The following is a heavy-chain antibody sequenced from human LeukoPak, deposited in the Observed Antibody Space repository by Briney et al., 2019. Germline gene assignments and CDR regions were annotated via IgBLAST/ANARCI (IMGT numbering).Heavy chain of an antibody. J-gene: IGHJ4*02. CDR1: GYSFTSYW. Sequence: GESLKISGKGSGYSFTSYWIGWVRQMPGKGLEWMGIIYPGDSDTRYSPSFPGHVTTSAAKSISTAYLQWSSLKASDTAMYYCARHANDYLLDYWGQGTLVTVSS. V-gene: IGHV5-51*01. CDR2: IYPGDSDT. D-gene: IGHD1-1*01. CDR3: ARHANDYLLDY.